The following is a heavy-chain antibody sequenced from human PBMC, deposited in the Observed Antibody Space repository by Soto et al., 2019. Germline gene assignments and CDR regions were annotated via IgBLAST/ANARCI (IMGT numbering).Heavy chain of an antibody. CDR2: IYFNGNT. V-gene: IGHV4-39*01. CDR1: CVSSSDTSYY. D-gene: IGHD3-3*01. J-gene: IGHJ6*02. CDR3: ARGRRVRFLEPRARHYGMDV. Sequence: LLPLSLTRIVACVSSSDTSYYWGRILQPPGKGLDWIGTIYFNGNTFYNPSLKSRLTISVDTSKNQFSLKLSSVTAADTAVYYCARGRRVRFLEPRARHYGMDVWGQGTTVTVSS.